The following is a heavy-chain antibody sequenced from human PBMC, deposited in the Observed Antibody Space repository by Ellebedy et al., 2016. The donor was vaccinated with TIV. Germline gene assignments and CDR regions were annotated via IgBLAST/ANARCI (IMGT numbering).Heavy chain of an antibody. V-gene: IGHV3-7*01. CDR2: INQDGSDK. CDR1: GFTFSSYW. J-gene: IGHJ3*02. D-gene: IGHD4-17*01. CDR3: ATDGSYGDYRSPTHAFVM. Sequence: GGSLRLSCAAPGFTFSSYWMTWVRQAPGKGLEWVANINQDGSDKYYVDSLRGRFTISRDNAKNSLYLQMNSLRGEDTAVYYCATDGSYGDYRSPTHAFVMWGQGTLVTVSS.